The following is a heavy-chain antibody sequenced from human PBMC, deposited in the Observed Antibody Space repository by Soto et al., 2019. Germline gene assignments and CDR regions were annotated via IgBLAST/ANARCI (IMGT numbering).Heavy chain of an antibody. D-gene: IGHD5-12*01. J-gene: IGHJ4*02. CDR1: GFTFSSYA. CDR2: ISGSGGST. Sequence: PGGSLRLSCAASGFTFSSYAMSWVRQAPGEGLEWVSAISGSGGSTYYADSVKGRFTISRDNSKNKLYLQMDSLRAEDTAVYYCAKRDGYTFDNWGQGALVTVSS. CDR3: AKRDGYTFDN. V-gene: IGHV3-23*01.